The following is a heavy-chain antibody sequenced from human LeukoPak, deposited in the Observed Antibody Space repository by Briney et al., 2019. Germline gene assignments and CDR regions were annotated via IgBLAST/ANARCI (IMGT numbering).Heavy chain of an antibody. CDR2: IYYSGST. J-gene: IGHJ3*02. Sequence: SETLSLTCTASGGSFSSYYWSWIRQAPWKGLEWIGDIYYSGSTNYKRSLKCGPSISVDWSKNQVALNLSSVPRGDTAVYYCARYRKWAAAGMRDAFNIWGQGTMVTVSS. CDR3: ARYRKWAAAGMRDAFNI. CDR1: GGSFSSYY. D-gene: IGHD6-13*01. V-gene: IGHV4-59*01.